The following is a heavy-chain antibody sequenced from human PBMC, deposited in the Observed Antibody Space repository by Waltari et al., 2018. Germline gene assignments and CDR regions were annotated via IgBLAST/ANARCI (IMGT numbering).Heavy chain of an antibody. CDR1: GGSISSSSYY. V-gene: IGHV4-39*01. J-gene: IGHJ2*01. CDR2: IYYSGST. Sequence: QLQLQESGPGLVKPSETLSLTCTVSGGSISSSSYYWGWIRQPPGKGLEWIGSIYYSGSTYYNPSLKSRVTISVDTSKNQFSLKLSSVTAADTAVYYCARRYDYGKLNWYFDLWGRGTLVTVSS. CDR3: ARRYDYGKLNWYFDL. D-gene: IGHD4-17*01.